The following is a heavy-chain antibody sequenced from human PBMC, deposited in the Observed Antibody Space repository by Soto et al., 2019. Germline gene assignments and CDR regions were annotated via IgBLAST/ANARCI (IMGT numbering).Heavy chain of an antibody. V-gene: IGHV3-21*01. CDR1: GFTFSSYS. D-gene: IGHD4-17*01. J-gene: IGHJ3*02. Sequence: GGSLRLSCAASGFTFSSYSMNWVRQAPGKGLEWVSSISSSSYIYYADSVKGRFTISRDNAKNSLYLQMNSLRAEDTAVYYCARTYGVTAAFDIWGQGTMVTVSS. CDR2: ISSSSYI. CDR3: ARTYGVTAAFDI.